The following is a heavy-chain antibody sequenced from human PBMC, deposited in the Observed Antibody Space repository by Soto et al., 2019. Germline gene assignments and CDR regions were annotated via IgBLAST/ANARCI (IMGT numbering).Heavy chain of an antibody. J-gene: IGHJ4*02. CDR1: GFTFSSYG. Sequence: GSLRLSCAASGFTFSSYGMNWVRQAPGRGLEWLSYISDSTSTIYYADSVKGRFTISRDNAKNSLSLQMNSLSAEDTAVYYCARARPVDYWGQGTLVTVSS. CDR2: ISDSTSTI. V-gene: IGHV3-48*01. CDR3: ARARPVDY.